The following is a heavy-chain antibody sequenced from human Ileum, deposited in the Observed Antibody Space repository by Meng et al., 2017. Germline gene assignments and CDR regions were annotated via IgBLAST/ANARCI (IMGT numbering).Heavy chain of an antibody. CDR1: GFTFSKYW. CDR3: ARDDGIRTVDY. Sequence: GESLKISCAASGFTFSKYWMSWVRQAPGKRLEWVANLHPDGSDDYYVDSVRGRFTTSRDNAKSSLYLQMNSLRAEDTAVYYCARDDGIRTVDYWGQGTLVTVSS. V-gene: IGHV3-7*01. D-gene: IGHD5-18*01. J-gene: IGHJ4*02. CDR2: LHPDGSDD.